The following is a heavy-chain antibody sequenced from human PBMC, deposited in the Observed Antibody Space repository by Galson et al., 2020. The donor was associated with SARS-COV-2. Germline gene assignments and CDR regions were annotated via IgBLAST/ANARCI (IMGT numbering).Heavy chain of an antibody. D-gene: IGHD5-18*01. CDR2: IYYSGST. V-gene: IGHV4-30-4*01. CDR1: GVSISSDNYY. J-gene: IGHJ4*02. CDR3: ASGYTYGPSHFDY. Sequence: SETLSLTCGVSGVSISSDNYYWSWIRQPPGKGLEWIGYIYYSGSTYYNPSLKSRVTLSIDKSENQFSLKLPSMTAADTAVYYWASGYTYGPSHFDYWGQGALVTVSS.